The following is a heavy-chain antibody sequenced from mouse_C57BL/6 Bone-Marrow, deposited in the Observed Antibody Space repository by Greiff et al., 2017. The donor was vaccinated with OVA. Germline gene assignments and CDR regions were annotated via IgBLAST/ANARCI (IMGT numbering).Heavy chain of an antibody. Sequence: VHVKQSGPELVKPGASVKISCKASGYSFTDYNLNWVKQSNGKSLEWIGVINPNYGTTSYNQKFKGKATLTVDQASSTAYMQLHRLASEDSAVYYWARSYRFAYWGQGTLVTVSA. J-gene: IGHJ3*01. CDR1: GYSFTDYN. V-gene: IGHV1-39*01. CDR3: ARSYRFAY. D-gene: IGHD2-10*01. CDR2: INPNYGTT.